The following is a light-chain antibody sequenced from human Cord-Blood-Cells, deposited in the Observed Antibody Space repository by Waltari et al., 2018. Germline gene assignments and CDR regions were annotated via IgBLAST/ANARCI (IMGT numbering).Light chain of an antibody. CDR1: MSDVGGYNH. CDR2: DGS. J-gene: IGLJ1*01. CDR3: SSYTSSSTYV. V-gene: IGLV2-14*03. Sequence: QSALTQPASVPGSPGQSITTPCTGTMSDVGGYNHISWYQQHPGKAPKLMIYDGSNRPSGVSNRFSGSKSGNTASLTISGLQAEDEADYYCSSYTSSSTYVFGTGTKVTVL.